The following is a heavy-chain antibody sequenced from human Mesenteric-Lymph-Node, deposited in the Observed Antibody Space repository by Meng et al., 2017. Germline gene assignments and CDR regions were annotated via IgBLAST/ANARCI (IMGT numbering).Heavy chain of an antibody. Sequence: GGSLRLSCAASGFSFSSYEMNWVRQAPGKGLEWVSYISSSGGAMHYADSVQGRFTNSRDNAKNSLYLRMNSRRAEDTAVYYFASGYNFGLHFHYWGQETLVTVSS. CDR1: GFSFSSYE. CDR2: ISSSGGAM. V-gene: IGHV3-48*03. CDR3: ASGYNFGLHFHY. J-gene: IGHJ4*02. D-gene: IGHD5-18*01.